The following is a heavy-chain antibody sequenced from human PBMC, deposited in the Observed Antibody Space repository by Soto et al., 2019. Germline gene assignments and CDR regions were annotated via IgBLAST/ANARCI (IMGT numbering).Heavy chain of an antibody. Sequence: ASVKVSCKASGYTFTGYYMHWVRQAPGQGLEWMGWINPNSGGTNYAQKFQGWVTMTRDTSISTAYMELSRLRSDDTAVYYCARGFCSSTSCYDYYYYMDFWGKGTTVTVS. D-gene: IGHD2-2*01. CDR2: INPNSGGT. J-gene: IGHJ6*03. CDR3: ARGFCSSTSCYDYYYYMDF. CDR1: GYTFTGYY. V-gene: IGHV1-2*04.